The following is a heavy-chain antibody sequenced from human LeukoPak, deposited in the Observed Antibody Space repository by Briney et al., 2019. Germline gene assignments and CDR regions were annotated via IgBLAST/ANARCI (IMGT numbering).Heavy chain of an antibody. J-gene: IGHJ4*02. D-gene: IGHD1-26*01. CDR1: GYTFTSYG. V-gene: IGHV1-18*01. Sequence: ASVKVSCKASGYTFTSYGISWVRQAPGQGLEWMGWISAYNGNTNYAQKLQGRVTMTRDTSTSTVYMELSSLRSEDTAVYYCARPYSGSYGYFDYWGQGTLVTVSS. CDR2: ISAYNGNT. CDR3: ARPYSGSYGYFDY.